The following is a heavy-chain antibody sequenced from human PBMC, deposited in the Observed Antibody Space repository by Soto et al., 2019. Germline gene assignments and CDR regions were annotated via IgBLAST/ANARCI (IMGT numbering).Heavy chain of an antibody. CDR2: IYHSGST. D-gene: IGHD3-9*01. Sequence: PSETLSLTCAVSGGSISSSNWWSWVRQPPGKGLEWIGEIYHSGSTNYNPSLKSRVTISVDKSKNQFSLKLSSVTAADTAVYYCARGRYVLRYFDWLGTSTDDAFDIWGQGTMVTVSS. J-gene: IGHJ3*02. CDR3: ARGRYVLRYFDWLGTSTDDAFDI. CDR1: GGSISSSNW. V-gene: IGHV4-4*02.